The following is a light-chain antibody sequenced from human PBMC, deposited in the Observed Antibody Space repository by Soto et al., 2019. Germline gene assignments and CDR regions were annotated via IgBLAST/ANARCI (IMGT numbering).Light chain of an antibody. CDR1: QSISYN. Sequence: EIVMTQSPATLSVSPGERATLSCRASQSISYNLAWYQQKPGQAPRVLIYSASTRATGIPARFSGSGSGTEFTLTISSLQPEDIATYYCQHYDNLPITFGQGTRLEIK. V-gene: IGKV3-15*01. CDR3: QHYDNLPIT. CDR2: SAS. J-gene: IGKJ5*01.